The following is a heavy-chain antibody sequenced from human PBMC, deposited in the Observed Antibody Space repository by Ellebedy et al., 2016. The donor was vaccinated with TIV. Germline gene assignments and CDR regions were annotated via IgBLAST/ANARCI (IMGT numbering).Heavy chain of an antibody. V-gene: IGHV4-59*01. D-gene: IGHD3-22*01. Sequence: MPSETLSLTCTVSGGSISTYYWSWIRQPPGKGLEWIGYIYYSGSTKCNPSLKSRVTMSVDTSKKQFSLNLSSVTAADTAVYYCATSYDSSGYYNDDAFDIWGQGTMVTVSS. J-gene: IGHJ3*02. CDR1: GGSISTYY. CDR2: IYYSGST. CDR3: ATSYDSSGYYNDDAFDI.